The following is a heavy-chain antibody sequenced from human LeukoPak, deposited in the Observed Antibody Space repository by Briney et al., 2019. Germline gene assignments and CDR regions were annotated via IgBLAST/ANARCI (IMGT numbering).Heavy chain of an antibody. CDR3: ARDRGYSNFDY. D-gene: IGHD4-11*01. V-gene: IGHV3-48*03. CDR2: IDGGGRDT. Sequence: PGRSLTLACSPSALTCSTFQMTWVRQAPGNGLEWLSYIDGGGRDTFYAYSVEGRFTISRDNAENSLYLQMNRLRAEDTAVYYCARDRGYSNFDYWGPRTLLTVSS. CDR1: ALTCSTFQ. J-gene: IGHJ4*02.